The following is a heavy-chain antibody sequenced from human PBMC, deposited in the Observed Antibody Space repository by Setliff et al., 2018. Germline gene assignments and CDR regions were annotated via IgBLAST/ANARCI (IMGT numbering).Heavy chain of an antibody. CDR3: AGGRRYDYGWDFDY. D-gene: IGHD4-17*01. CDR2: IYTSGST. Sequence: KSSETLSLTCTVSGGSISSGSYYWSWIRQPAGKGLEWIGRIYTSGSTNYNPSLRSRVTISLDTSKNQFSPKLTSVTAADTAVYYCAGGRRYDYGWDFDYWGQGTLVTVSS. V-gene: IGHV4-61*02. J-gene: IGHJ4*02. CDR1: GGSISSGSYY.